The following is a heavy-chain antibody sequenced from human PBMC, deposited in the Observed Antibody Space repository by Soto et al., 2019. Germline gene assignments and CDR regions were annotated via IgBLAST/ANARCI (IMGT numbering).Heavy chain of an antibody. CDR3: ANSIAVAGTSYFDY. CDR2: ISYDGSNK. D-gene: IGHD6-19*01. CDR1: GFTFSSYG. V-gene: IGHV3-30*18. Sequence: GGSLRLSCAASGFTFSSYGMHWVRQAPGKGLEWVAVISYDGSNKYYADSVKGRFTISRDNSKNTLYLQMNSLRAEDTAVYYCANSIAVAGTSYFDYWGQGTLVTVSS. J-gene: IGHJ4*02.